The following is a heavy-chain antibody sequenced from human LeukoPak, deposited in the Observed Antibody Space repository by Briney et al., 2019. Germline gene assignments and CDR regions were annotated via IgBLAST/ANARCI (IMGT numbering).Heavy chain of an antibody. CDR1: GFTFSTYA. CDR3: AKDFVSGVSDYDLWSY. CDR2: ISGSHNST. D-gene: IGHD3-3*01. V-gene: IGHV3-23*01. J-gene: IGHJ4*02. Sequence: GGSLRLSCTASGFTFSTYAMSWVRQAPGKGLEWVSSISGSHNSTYYAESLKGRFTISRDNSKNMLYLQMNSLRAEDTAVYYCAKDFVSGVSDYDLWSYWGQGTLVTVSS.